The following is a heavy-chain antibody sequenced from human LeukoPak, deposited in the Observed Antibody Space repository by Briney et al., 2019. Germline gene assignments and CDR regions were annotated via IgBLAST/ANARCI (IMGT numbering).Heavy chain of an antibody. J-gene: IGHJ6*02. Sequence: GGSLRLSCAASGLTVSSNYMSWVRQAPGKGLEWVSVIYSDGSTYYADSVKGRFTISRDTSKNTLYLQMNSLRVEDTAVYFCARGTPGADYYYGMDVWGQGTTVTVSS. CDR2: IYSDGST. D-gene: IGHD2-8*02. CDR3: ARGTPGADYYYGMDV. CDR1: GLTVSSNY. V-gene: IGHV3-53*01.